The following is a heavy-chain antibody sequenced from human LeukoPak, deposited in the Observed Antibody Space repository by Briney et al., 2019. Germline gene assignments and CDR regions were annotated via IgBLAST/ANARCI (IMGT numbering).Heavy chain of an antibody. CDR1: GDSLCGYY. J-gene: IGHJ4*02. D-gene: IGHD3-16*01. CDR3: AKHGGHLWSLDY. V-gene: IGHV4-59*08. CDR2: IYHSGTT. Sequence: SETLSLTCTLSGDSLCGYYWSWIRQPPGKGLEWIGNIYHSGTTNYPPSLESRVTMSVDRSKNQFSLNLSSVTAADTAVYYCAKHGGHLWSLDYWGQGILVTVSS.